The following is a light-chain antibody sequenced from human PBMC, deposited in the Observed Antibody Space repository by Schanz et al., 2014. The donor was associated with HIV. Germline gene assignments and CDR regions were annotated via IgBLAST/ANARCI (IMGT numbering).Light chain of an antibody. CDR1: SSDVGGYNY. J-gene: IGLJ2*01. V-gene: IGLV2-14*01. CDR2: DVT. CDR3: SSYASSSTRI. Sequence: QSALTQPASVSGSPGQSITISCTGTSSDVGGYNYVSWYQQHPGKAPRLLVYDVTYRPSGVSNRFSGSKSGNTASLTISGLQPEDEADYYCSSYASSSTRIFGGGTKVTVL.